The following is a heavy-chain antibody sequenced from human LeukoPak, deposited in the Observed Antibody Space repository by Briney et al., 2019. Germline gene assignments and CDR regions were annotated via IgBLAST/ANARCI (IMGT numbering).Heavy chain of an antibody. Sequence: GGSLRLSCAASGFTFSDYYMSWIRQAPGKGLEWVSYISRSGSTIYYADSVKGRFTISRDNAKNSLYLQMNSLRAEDTAVYYCARDSSGYFEVYFDYWGQGTLVTVSS. CDR3: ARDSSGYFEVYFDY. CDR1: GFTFSDYY. D-gene: IGHD3-22*01. J-gene: IGHJ4*02. CDR2: ISRSGSTI. V-gene: IGHV3-11*01.